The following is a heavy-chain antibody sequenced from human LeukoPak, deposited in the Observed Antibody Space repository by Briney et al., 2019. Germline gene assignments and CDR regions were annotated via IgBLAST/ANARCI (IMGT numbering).Heavy chain of an antibody. CDR2: INQSGST. CDR1: GGSFSDYD. Sequence: KPSETLSLTCSVYGGSFSDYDWSWIRQPPGKGLEWIGEINQSGSTNEDPSLKSRVTISVDTSKNQFSLKLSSVTAADTAVYYCARRRRSDILTGYPPPSGNRSFHRPGAFDIWGQGTMVTVSS. CDR3: ARRRRSDILTGYPPPSGNRSFHRPGAFDI. J-gene: IGHJ3*02. V-gene: IGHV4-34*01. D-gene: IGHD3-9*01.